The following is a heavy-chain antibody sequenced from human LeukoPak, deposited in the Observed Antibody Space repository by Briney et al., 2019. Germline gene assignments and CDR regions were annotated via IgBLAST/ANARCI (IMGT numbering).Heavy chain of an antibody. CDR1: GFTFDDYA. Sequence: PGRSLRLSCAASGFTFDDYAMHWVRQAPGKGLEWVSGISWNSGSIGYADSVKGRFTISRDNAKNSLYLQMNSLRAEDTALYYCAKDTALSTGYSSSWYGMFDYWGQGTLVTVSS. J-gene: IGHJ4*02. CDR3: AKDTALSTGYSSSWYGMFDY. CDR2: ISWNSGSI. D-gene: IGHD6-13*01. V-gene: IGHV3-9*01.